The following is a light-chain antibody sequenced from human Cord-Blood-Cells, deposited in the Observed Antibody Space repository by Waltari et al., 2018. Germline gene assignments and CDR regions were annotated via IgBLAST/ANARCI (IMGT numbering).Light chain of an antibody. J-gene: IGLJ3*02. CDR1: SRDVGSYNL. Sequence: QSALTQPASVSGSPGQSITISCTGTSRDVGSYNLFSWYQQHPGKAPKLMIYEGSKRPAGVSNRFSGSKSGNTASLTISGLQAEDEADYYCCSYAGSSTWVFGGETKLTVL. CDR3: CSYAGSSTWV. CDR2: EGS. V-gene: IGLV2-23*01.